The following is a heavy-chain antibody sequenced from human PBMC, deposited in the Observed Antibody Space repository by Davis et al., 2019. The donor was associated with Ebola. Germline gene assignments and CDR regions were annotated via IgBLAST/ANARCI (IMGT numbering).Heavy chain of an antibody. CDR3: ARLGGGFSLVDQ. V-gene: IGHV4-38-2*02. CDR1: GYSISSGYY. Sequence: SETLSLTCTVSGYSISSGYYWGWIRQPPGKGLECIAYMFHSGNTLYNPSLRSRVTMSVDTSKNQFSLSLSSVTAPDTAVYYCARLGGGFSLVDQWGQGTLVTVSS. D-gene: IGHD4-23*01. CDR2: MFHSGNT. J-gene: IGHJ4*02.